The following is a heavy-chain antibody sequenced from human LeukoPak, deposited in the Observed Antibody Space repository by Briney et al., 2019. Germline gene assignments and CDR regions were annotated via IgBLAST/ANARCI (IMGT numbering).Heavy chain of an antibody. CDR2: GVYSGTT. CDR3: ARVNYIVQTLYGGFDM. Sequence: SETLSLTCSVSRDSIRSYYWSWVRQSPGKGLEWIGYGVYSGTTKYSPSLKSRVDISVDTSKNEVSLNLTSVTAADTAVYYCARVNYIVQTLYGGFDMWGPGKLVTVAS. CDR1: RDSIRSYY. V-gene: IGHV4-59*13. D-gene: IGHD2-8*01. J-gene: IGHJ3*02.